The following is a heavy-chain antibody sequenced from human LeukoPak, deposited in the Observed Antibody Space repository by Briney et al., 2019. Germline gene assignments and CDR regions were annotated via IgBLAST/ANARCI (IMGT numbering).Heavy chain of an antibody. D-gene: IGHD5-18*01. J-gene: IGHJ6*03. CDR1: GFTFSSYA. CDR3: ASDRGYSYGYYMDV. Sequence: GGSLRLSCAASGFTFSSYAMNWVRQAPGKGLEWVSSISSSSSYIYYADSVRGRFTISRDNAKNSLYLQMNSLRAEDAAVYYCASDRGYSYGYYMDVWGKGPTVTVSS. CDR2: ISSSSSYI. V-gene: IGHV3-21*01.